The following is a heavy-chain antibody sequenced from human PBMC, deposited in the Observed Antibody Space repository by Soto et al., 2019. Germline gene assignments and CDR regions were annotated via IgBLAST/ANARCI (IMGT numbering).Heavy chain of an antibody. J-gene: IGHJ4*02. CDR3: ARACTNGVCYTLDY. CDR1: GFTFSSYG. CDR2: IWYDGSNK. V-gene: IGHV3-33*01. Sequence: PGGSLRLSCAASGFTFSSYGMHWVRQAPGKGLEWVAVIWYDGSNKYYADSVKGRFTISRDNSKNTLYLQMNSLRAEDTAVYYCARACTNGVCYTLDYWGQGTLVTVSS. D-gene: IGHD2-8*01.